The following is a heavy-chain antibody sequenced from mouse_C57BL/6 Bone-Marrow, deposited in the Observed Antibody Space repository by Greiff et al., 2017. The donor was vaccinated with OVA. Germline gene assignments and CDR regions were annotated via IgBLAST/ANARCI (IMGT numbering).Heavy chain of an antibody. Sequence: VQLQQPGAELVMPGASVKLSCKASGYTFTSYWMHWVKQRPGQGLEWIGEIDPSDSYTNYNQKFKGKSTLTVDKSSSTAYMQLSSLTSEDSAVYYCARSGTGRDDLDYWGQGTTLTVSS. V-gene: IGHV1-69*01. D-gene: IGHD4-1*01. CDR2: IDPSDSYT. J-gene: IGHJ2*01. CDR1: GYTFTSYW. CDR3: ARSGTGRDDLDY.